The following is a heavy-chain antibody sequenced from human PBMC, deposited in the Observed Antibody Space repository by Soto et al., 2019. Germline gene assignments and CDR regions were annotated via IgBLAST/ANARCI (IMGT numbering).Heavy chain of an antibody. Sequence: EVQLVESGGGLVQPGGSLSLSCAASGFTFSSSWMSWVRQAPGKGLEWVANIKQDGREKYYVDSVKGRFTISRDNAKNSRYLQMNSLRAEDTAVYYCARVYSSSSLFRYYYYMDVWGKGTTVTVSS. D-gene: IGHD6-6*01. CDR2: IKQDGREK. CDR3: ARVYSSSSLFRYYYYMDV. CDR1: GFTFSSSW. J-gene: IGHJ6*03. V-gene: IGHV3-7*04.